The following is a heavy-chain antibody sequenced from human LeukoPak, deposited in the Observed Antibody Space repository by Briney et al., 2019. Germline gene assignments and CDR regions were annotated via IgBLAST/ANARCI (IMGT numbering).Heavy chain of an antibody. CDR1: GSTFSSYS. CDR3: ARENSGSLDY. Sequence: GGSLRLSCAASGSTFSSYSMNWVRQAPGKGLEWVSSISSSGSYIYYADSVKGRFTISRDNAKNSLYLQMNSLSAEDTAVYYCARENSGSLDYWAQGTLVTVSS. CDR2: ISSSGSYI. V-gene: IGHV3-21*01. J-gene: IGHJ4*02. D-gene: IGHD1-26*01.